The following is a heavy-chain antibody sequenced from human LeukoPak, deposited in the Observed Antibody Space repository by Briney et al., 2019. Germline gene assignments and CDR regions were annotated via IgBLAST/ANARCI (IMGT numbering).Heavy chain of an antibody. CDR1: GYTFSDYY. J-gene: IGHJ4*02. Sequence: GASVRVSCTASGYTFSDYYIHWLRQAPGQGLEWMGWINAGNGNTKYSQELQGRVTITRDTSASTAYMELSSLRSEDMAVYYCARGWDTAMVSWGQGTLVTVSS. V-gene: IGHV1/OR15-3*02. CDR3: ARGWDTAMVS. D-gene: IGHD5-18*01. CDR2: INAGNGNT.